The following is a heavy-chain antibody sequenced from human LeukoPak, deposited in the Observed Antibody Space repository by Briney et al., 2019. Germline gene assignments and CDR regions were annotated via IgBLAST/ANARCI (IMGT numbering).Heavy chain of an antibody. CDR1: GFTFSNHA. CDR2: IKGDESST. D-gene: IGHD2-15*01. Sequence: GGSLRLSCAGSGFTFSNHAIHWVRQAPGKGLVWVSRIKGDESSTNYADSVKGRFTISRDNAKNTVYLHMNSLRVEDAAVYYCARGIKNYYGVDVWGQGTTVTVSS. CDR3: ARGIKNYYGVDV. J-gene: IGHJ6*02. V-gene: IGHV3-74*01.